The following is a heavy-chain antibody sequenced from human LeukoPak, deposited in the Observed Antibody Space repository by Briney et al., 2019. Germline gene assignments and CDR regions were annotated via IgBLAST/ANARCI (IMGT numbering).Heavy chain of an antibody. CDR3: AKAHPGYSSSWYDY. Sequence: GGSLRLSCAASGFTFNSYTMNWVRQAPGKGLEWVSPISSSSSYIYYADSVKGRFTISRDNSKNTLYLRMNSLRAEDTAVYYCAKAHPGYSSSWYDYWGQGTLVTVSS. V-gene: IGHV3-21*01. D-gene: IGHD6-13*01. J-gene: IGHJ4*02. CDR2: ISSSSSYI. CDR1: GFTFNSYT.